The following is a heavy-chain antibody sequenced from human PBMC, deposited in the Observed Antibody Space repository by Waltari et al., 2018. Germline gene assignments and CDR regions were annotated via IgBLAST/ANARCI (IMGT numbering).Heavy chain of an antibody. CDR1: GFTFDDYA. D-gene: IGHD2-2*01. Sequence: EVQLVESGGGLVQPGRSLRLSCAASGFTFDDYAMHWVRQAPGKGLEWVSGISWNSGSIGYADSVKGRFTISRDNAKNSLYLQMNSLRAEDTALYYCAKDMTYSSTSGVFFDYWGQGTLVTVSS. V-gene: IGHV3-9*01. CDR3: AKDMTYSSTSGVFFDY. J-gene: IGHJ4*02. CDR2: ISWNSGSI.